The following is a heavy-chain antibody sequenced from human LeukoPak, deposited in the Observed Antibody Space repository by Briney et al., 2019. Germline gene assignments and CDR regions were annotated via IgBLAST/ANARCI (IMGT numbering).Heavy chain of an antibody. D-gene: IGHD2-15*01. J-gene: IGHJ4*02. V-gene: IGHV3-23*01. CDR3: AVLQPSDRNPL. CDR1: GFTFDDNA. Sequence: GGSLRLSCAASGFTFDDNAMHWVRQAPGKGLEWVSGISGGGSSTYYADSVKGRFTISRDNSKNTLYLQMNSLRAEDTAVYYCAVLQPSDRNPLWGQGTLVTVSS. CDR2: ISGGGSST.